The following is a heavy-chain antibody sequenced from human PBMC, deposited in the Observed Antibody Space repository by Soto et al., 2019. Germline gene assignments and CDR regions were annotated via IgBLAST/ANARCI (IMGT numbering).Heavy chain of an antibody. CDR3: ARVPAGWYSSRSFEGVDY. J-gene: IGHJ4*02. CDR1: GGTFSSYA. D-gene: IGHD6-13*01. V-gene: IGHV1-69*01. Sequence: QVQLVQSGAEVKKPGSSVKVSCKASGGTFSSYAISWVRQAPGQGLEWMGGIIPIFGTANYAQKFQGRVTITADESTSTAYMELSSVRSEDTAVYYCARVPAGWYSSRSFEGVDYWGQGTMVTVSS. CDR2: IIPIFGTA.